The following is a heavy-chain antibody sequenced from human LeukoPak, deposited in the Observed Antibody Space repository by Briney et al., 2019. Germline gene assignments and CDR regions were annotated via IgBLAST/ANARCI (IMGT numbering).Heavy chain of an antibody. V-gene: IGHV4-59*01. CDR1: GGSISIYY. CDR2: IYNSGST. Sequence: SETMSLTCTVSGGSISIYYWSWLRQPPGKGLEWIGYIYNSGSTIYNPSLRSRVTISVDTSKNQFSLKLNSVTAADTAVYYCVRDRELTYWSQGTLVTVSS. D-gene: IGHD1-26*01. CDR3: VRDRELTY. J-gene: IGHJ4*02.